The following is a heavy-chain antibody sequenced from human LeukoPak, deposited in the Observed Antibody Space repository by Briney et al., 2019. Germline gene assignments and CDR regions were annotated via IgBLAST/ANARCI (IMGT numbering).Heavy chain of an antibody. J-gene: IGHJ4*02. D-gene: IGHD5-24*01. Sequence: SETLSLTCIVSGGSINSSDYYWGWIRQPPGKGLEWIGSIYHSGSMYASLKSRVTISVDTSKNQFSLKMSSVTAADTAVYYCARHATSSTSGPPYDYWGQGTLVTVSS. CDR3: ARHATSSTSGPPYDY. V-gene: IGHV4-39*01. CDR1: GGSINSSDYY. CDR2: IYHSGSM.